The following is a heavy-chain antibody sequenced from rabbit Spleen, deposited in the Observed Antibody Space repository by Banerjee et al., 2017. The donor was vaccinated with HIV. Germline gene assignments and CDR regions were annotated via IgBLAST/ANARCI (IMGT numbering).Heavy chain of an antibody. Sequence: QSLEESGGDLVKPGASLTLTCTASGFSFSSSYYMCWVRQAPGKGLEWIACIYAGSSGVTYYASWAKGRFTISKSTSLNTVTLQMTTLTGADTATYFCARADYYTDYGYASFDLWGPGTLVTVS. CDR1: GFSFSSSYY. CDR3: ARADYYTDYGYASFDL. V-gene: IGHV1S40*01. CDR2: IYAGSSGVT. D-gene: IGHD6-1*01. J-gene: IGHJ4*01.